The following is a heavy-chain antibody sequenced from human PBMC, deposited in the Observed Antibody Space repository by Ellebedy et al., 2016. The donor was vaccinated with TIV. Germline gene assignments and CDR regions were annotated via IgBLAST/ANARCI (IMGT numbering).Heavy chain of an antibody. D-gene: IGHD3-16*02. J-gene: IGHJ4*02. CDR3: TTAYYDYVWGTYRLTPDY. CDR1: GFTFRNAW. V-gene: IGHV3-15*01. Sequence: GGSLRLXCAASGFTFRNAWMSWVRQAPGKGLEWVGRIKSKTEGGTTDYAAHVKGRFSISRDDSQSTVSLQMNSLKSEDTAIYFCTTAYYDYVWGTYRLTPDYWGLGTLVTVSS. CDR2: IKSKTEGGTT.